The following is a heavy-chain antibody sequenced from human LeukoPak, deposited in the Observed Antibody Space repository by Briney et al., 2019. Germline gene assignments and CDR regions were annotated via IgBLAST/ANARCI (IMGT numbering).Heavy chain of an antibody. J-gene: IGHJ4*02. D-gene: IGHD5-24*01. Sequence: SETLSLTCTASGGSISSYYWSWLRQPPGKGLEWIGYIYYSGSTNYNPSLKSRVTISVDTSKNQFSLKLSSVTAADTAVYYCARDSRDGYVDYWGQGTLVTVSS. CDR1: GGSISSYY. CDR3: ARDSRDGYVDY. V-gene: IGHV4-59*01. CDR2: IYYSGST.